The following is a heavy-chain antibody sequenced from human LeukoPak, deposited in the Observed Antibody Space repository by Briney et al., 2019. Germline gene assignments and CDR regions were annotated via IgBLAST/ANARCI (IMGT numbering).Heavy chain of an antibody. V-gene: IGHV4-38-2*02. CDR2: LYHIGIT. J-gene: IGHJ3*02. CDR1: GYSITSGYY. CDR3: PRTAYDILTGYYTRTFDI. Sequence: SETLSLTCTVSGYSITSGYYWRWIRQPPWKVLELMGSLYHIGITYYTPSLQSRVTISVDTSKNQFSLKLSSVTAADTAFYFSPRTAYDILTGYYTRTFDIWGQGTMVTV. D-gene: IGHD3-9*01.